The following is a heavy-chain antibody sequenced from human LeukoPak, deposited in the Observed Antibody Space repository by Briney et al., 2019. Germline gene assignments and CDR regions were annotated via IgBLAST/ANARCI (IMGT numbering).Heavy chain of an antibody. V-gene: IGHV1-3*01. CDR2: INAGNGNT. D-gene: IGHD3-22*01. J-gene: IGHJ4*02. CDR3: AREVLYYYDSSGYPY. CDR1: GYTFTSYA. Sequence: ASVKVSCKASGYTFTSYAMHWVRQAPGQRLEWMGWINAGNGNTKYLQKFQGRVTITRDTSASTAYMELSSLRSEDTAVYYCAREVLYYYDSSGYPYWGQGTLVTASS.